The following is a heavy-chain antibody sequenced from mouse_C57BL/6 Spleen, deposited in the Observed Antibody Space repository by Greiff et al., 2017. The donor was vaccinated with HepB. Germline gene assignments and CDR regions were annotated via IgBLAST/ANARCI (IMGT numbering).Heavy chain of an antibody. D-gene: IGHD2-10*02. V-gene: IGHV1-52*01. J-gene: IGHJ1*03. CDR1: GYTFTSYW. Sequence: VQLQQPGAELVRPGSSVKLSCKASGYTFTSYWMHWVKQRPIQGLEWIGNIDPSDSETHYNQKFKDKATLTVDKSSSTAYMQLSSLTSEDSAVYYCARSRYGNDYWYFDVWGTGTTVTVSS. CDR3: ARSRYGNDYWYFDV. CDR2: IDPSDSET.